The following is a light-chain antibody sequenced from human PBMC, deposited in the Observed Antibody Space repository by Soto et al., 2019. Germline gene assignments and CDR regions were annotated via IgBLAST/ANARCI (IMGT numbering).Light chain of an antibody. CDR1: QGIRNY. Sequence: DIQMTQSPTSLSASVGDRVTITCRASQGIRNYVAWYQQIPGKAPKLLIYAASTLQSGVPSRFSGSGSGTDFPLTINGLQPEDVATFSCPTYSSVHVLGCGTKV. V-gene: IGKV1-27*01. J-gene: IGKJ3*01. CDR2: AAS. CDR3: PTYSSVHV.